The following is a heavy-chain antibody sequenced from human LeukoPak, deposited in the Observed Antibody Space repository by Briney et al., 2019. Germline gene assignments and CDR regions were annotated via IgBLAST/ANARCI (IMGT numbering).Heavy chain of an antibody. CDR2: IYYSGST. J-gene: IGHJ2*01. Sequence: SESLSLTCTVSGDSINNNYWSWIRQPPGKGLEGIGYIYYSGSTKYNPSLKSGVTISVDASENQFSLKLSSVTAADTAVYYCARAVTAYWYFDLWGRGALVTVSS. D-gene: IGHD2-21*02. CDR1: GDSINNNY. CDR3: ARAVTAYWYFDL. V-gene: IGHV4-59*01.